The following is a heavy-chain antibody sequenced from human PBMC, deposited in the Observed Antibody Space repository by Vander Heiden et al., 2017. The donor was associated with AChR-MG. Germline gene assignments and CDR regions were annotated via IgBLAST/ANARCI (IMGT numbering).Heavy chain of an antibody. CDR3: ALTSVDSYGSY. V-gene: IGHV3-7*01. D-gene: IGHD5-18*01. J-gene: IGHJ4*02. CDR1: GFTFSRYW. Sequence: EVQLVESGGGLVHPGGSLRLSCAASGFTFSRYWMSWVRQAPGKGLEWVANIKQDGSEKYYVDSVKGRFTISRDNAKNSLYLQMNSLRAEDTAVYYCALTSVDSYGSYWGQGTLVTVSS. CDR2: IKQDGSEK.